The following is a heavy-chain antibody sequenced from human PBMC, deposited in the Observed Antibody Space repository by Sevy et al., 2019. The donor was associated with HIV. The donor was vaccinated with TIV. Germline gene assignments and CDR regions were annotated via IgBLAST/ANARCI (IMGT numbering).Heavy chain of an antibody. D-gene: IGHD2-2*01. Sequence: SETLSLTCTVSGDSISNYYWSWIRQPAGKGLEWFGRIYTSGSTNYNPSLKSRVTMSVDTSKNQFSLKLSSVTAADTAVYYCAREQYQLLGDYFDYWGQGTLVTVSS. V-gene: IGHV4-4*07. CDR3: AREQYQLLGDYFDY. CDR1: GDSISNYY. CDR2: IYTSGST. J-gene: IGHJ4*02.